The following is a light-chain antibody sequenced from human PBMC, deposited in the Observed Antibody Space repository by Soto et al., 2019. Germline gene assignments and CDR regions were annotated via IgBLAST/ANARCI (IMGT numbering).Light chain of an antibody. V-gene: IGKV3-20*01. J-gene: IGKJ1*01. CDR3: QQYGSAPWT. CDR1: QSVGSSH. CDR2: GAS. Sequence: GTLSLSPGERATLSCRASQSVGSSHLAWYQQKPGQAPRLLIYGASSRATGIPDRFSGSGSGTDFTLTISRLEPEDFAVYYCQQYGSAPWTFGQGTKVAIK.